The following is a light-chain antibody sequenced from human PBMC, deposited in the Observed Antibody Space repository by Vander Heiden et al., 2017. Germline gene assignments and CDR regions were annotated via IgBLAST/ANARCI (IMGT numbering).Light chain of an antibody. J-gene: IGKJ1*01. CDR3: QQSNSTPWT. V-gene: IGKV1-39*01. CDR2: AAS. Sequence: DIQMTQSPSSLSASVGDRVTITCRASQGISSYLNWYQQKPGKAPKLLIYAASSLQSGVPSRFSGSGSGTEFTLTISSLQPEDFATYYCQQSNSTPWTFGQGTKVEIK. CDR1: QGISSY.